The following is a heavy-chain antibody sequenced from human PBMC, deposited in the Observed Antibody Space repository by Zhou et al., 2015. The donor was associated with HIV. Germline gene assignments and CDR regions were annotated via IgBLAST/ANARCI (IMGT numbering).Heavy chain of an antibody. CDR3: ARDFSPSSSIAVAGTGWFDP. D-gene: IGHD6-19*01. V-gene: IGHV1-69*06. J-gene: IGHJ5*02. CDR2: IIPIFGTT. Sequence: QVQLVQSGAEVKKPGSSVKVSCKASGGIFSYAISWVRQAPGQGLEWMGGIIPIFGTTNYAQKFQGRVTMTADTSTTTAYMELGSLRSDDTAVYYCARDFSPSSSIAVAGTGWFDPWGQGTRVTVSS. CDR1: GGIFSYA.